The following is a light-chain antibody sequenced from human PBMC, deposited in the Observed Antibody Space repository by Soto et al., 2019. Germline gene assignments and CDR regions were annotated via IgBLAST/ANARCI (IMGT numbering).Light chain of an antibody. J-gene: IGLJ1*01. V-gene: IGLV1-44*01. CDR3: AAWDDSLSGRGV. Sequence: VLTQPPSASGTPGQRGTISCSGSSSNIGVNTVNWYQQLPGTAPKPLIHNNDQRPSGVPDRFSGSKSGTSASLAISGLQSEDEADYYCAAWDDSLSGRGVFGTGTKLTVL. CDR1: SSNIGVNT. CDR2: NND.